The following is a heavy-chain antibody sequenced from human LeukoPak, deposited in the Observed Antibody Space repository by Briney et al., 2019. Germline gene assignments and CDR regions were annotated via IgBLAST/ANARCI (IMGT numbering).Heavy chain of an antibody. D-gene: IGHD6-13*01. Sequence: SQTLSLTSTVSGGSTSSYCWSWIRQPAGKGLEWIGRIYTSGDTNYNPSLKSRVTMSVDTSKNQFSLKLSSVTAADTAVSYCARSSSWYSYFDYWGQGNLVTVSS. CDR2: IYTSGDT. CDR3: ARSSSWYSYFDY. V-gene: IGHV4-4*07. CDR1: GGSTSSYC. J-gene: IGHJ4*02.